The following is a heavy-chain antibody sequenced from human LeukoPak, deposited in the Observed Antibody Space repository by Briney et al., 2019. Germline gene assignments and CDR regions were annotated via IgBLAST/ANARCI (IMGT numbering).Heavy chain of an antibody. CDR2: ISGSGGST. CDR3: AKDFLGYCSSTSCYSNWFDP. D-gene: IGHD2-2*01. J-gene: IGHJ5*02. Sequence: GGSLRLSCAASGFTFGSYAMHWVRQAPGKGLEWVSAISGSGGSTYYADSVKGRFTISRDNSKNTLYLQMNSLRAEDTAVYYCAKDFLGYCSSTSCYSNWFDPWGQGTLVTVSS. CDR1: GFTFGSYA. V-gene: IGHV3-23*01.